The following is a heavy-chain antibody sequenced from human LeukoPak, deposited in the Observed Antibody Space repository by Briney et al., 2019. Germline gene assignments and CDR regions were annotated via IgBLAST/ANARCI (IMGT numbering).Heavy chain of an antibody. V-gene: IGHV4-34*01. Sequence: PSETLSLTCAVYGGSFSGYYWSWIRQPPGKGLEWIGEINHSGSTNYNPSLKSRVTISVDTSKNQFSLKLSSVTAADTAVYYCARHEGGAMVWALSFDYWGQGTLVTVSS. CDR1: GGSFSGYY. CDR2: INHSGST. J-gene: IGHJ4*02. CDR3: ARHEGGAMVWALSFDY. D-gene: IGHD5-18*01.